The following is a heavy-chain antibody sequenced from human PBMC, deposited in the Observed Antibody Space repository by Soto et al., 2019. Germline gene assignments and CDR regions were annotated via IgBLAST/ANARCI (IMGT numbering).Heavy chain of an antibody. CDR3: ARGPPRYVDY. CDR1: GGSFSGYY. J-gene: IGHJ4*02. CDR2: INHSGST. Sequence: SETLSLTCAVYGGSFSGYYWSWIRQPPGKGLEWIGEINHSGSTNYNPSLKSRVTISVDTSKNQFSLKLSSVTAADTAVYYCARGPPRYVDYWGQGTLVTVSS. V-gene: IGHV4-34*01.